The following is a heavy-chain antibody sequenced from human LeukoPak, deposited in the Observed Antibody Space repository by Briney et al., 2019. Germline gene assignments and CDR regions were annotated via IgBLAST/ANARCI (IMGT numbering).Heavy chain of an antibody. D-gene: IGHD1-1*01. V-gene: IGHV4-59*12. CDR2: ISYSGST. CDR1: GGSMSRYY. CDR3: ARGDGTNDY. Sequence: AETLSLTCTVSGGSMSRYYWSWVRQPPGKGLEWIGYISYSGSTNYNPSLKSRVTISVDKSKNQFSLQLSSVAAADTAVYYCARGDGTNDYWGQGTLVTVSS. J-gene: IGHJ4*02.